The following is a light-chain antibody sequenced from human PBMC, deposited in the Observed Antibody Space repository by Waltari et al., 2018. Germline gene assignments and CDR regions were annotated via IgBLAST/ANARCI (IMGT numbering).Light chain of an antibody. CDR1: SGINVGMYR. J-gene: IGLJ3*02. Sequence: QAVLTQPSSLSASPGASASLTCTLRSGINVGMYRIYWYQQKPGSPPQYLLRYKSDSDKQQGSGVPSRFSGSKDASANAGILLISGLQSEDEADYYCMIWDSSAWVFGGGTKLTVL. CDR3: MIWDSSAWV. CDR2: YKSDSDK. V-gene: IGLV5-45*03.